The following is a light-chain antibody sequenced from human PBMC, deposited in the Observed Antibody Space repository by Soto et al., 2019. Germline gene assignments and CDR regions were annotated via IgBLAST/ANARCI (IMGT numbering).Light chain of an antibody. CDR1: SSDVGGSNY. J-gene: IGLJ3*02. Sequence: QSVLTQPASVSGSPGQSITISCTGTSSDVGGSNYVSWYQQHPGKVPKLLIYEVSNRPSGLSDRFSGSKSGNTASLTISGLQAEDEADYYCSSFTSNNNWVFGGGTKLTVL. CDR2: EVS. V-gene: IGLV2-14*01. CDR3: SSFTSNNNWV.